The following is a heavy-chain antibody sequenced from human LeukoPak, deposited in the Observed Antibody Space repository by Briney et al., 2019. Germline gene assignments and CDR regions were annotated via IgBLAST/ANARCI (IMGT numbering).Heavy chain of an antibody. J-gene: IGHJ4*02. Sequence: PGGSLRLSCAASGFTVSSNYMSWVRQAPGKGLEWVSVIYSGGSAYYADSVKGRFTIFRHDSTNTLYLQMNGLRAEDTAVYYCARKLGYSYGYDYWGQGTLVTVSS. CDR1: GFTVSSNY. CDR2: IYSGGSA. CDR3: ARKLGYSYGYDY. V-gene: IGHV3-53*04. D-gene: IGHD5-18*01.